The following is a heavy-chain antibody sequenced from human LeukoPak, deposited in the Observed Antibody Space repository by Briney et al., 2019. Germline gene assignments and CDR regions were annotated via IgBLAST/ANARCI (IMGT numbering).Heavy chain of an antibody. CDR2: ISAYNGNT. V-gene: IGHV1-18*01. D-gene: IGHD3-3*01. J-gene: IGHJ4*02. CDR1: GYTFTSYG. CDR3: ARDRIEGYYDFWGGYYETTAFDY. Sequence: ASVKVSCKASGYTFTSYGISWVRQAPGQGLEWMGWISAYNGNTNYAQKLQGRVTMTTDTSTSTAYMELRSLRSDDTAVYYCARDRIEGYYDFWGGYYETTAFDYWGQGTLVTVSS.